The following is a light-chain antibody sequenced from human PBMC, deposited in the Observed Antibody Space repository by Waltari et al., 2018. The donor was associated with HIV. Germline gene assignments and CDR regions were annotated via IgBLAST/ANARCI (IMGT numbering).Light chain of an antibody. CDR2: DAS. CDR3: QQRSNWPPLT. CDR1: QSVRSN. V-gene: IGKV3-15*01. J-gene: IGKJ4*01. Sequence: EIVMTQSPATLSVSPGERATLSCRASQSVRSNLAWYQQKPGQATRLVIYDASTRATGIPARFSGSGSGTEFTLTISSLQSEDFAVYYCQQRSNWPPLTFGGGTKVEIK.